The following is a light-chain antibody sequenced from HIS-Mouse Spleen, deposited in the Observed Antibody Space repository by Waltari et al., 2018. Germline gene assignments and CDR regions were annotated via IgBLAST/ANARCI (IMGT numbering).Light chain of an antibody. CDR1: QSISSW. Sequence: DIQMTQSPSTLSASVGDRVTITCRASQSISSWLAWYQQKPGKAPKLLIYKASSLESGVPSKISGCVSETEFTLTISSLQPDDFATYYCQQYNSYSHTFGHGTKLEIK. J-gene: IGKJ2*01. V-gene: IGKV1-5*03. CDR3: QQYNSYSHT. CDR2: KAS.